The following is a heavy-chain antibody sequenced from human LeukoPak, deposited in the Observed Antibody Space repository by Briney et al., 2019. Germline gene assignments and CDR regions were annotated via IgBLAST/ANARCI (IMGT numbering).Heavy chain of an antibody. Sequence: SETLSLTCTVSGASLSRYYWSWIRQPPGKGLEWIGYIHYSGSSTYSPSLQSRVTISVDTSKNQFSLRLSSVTAADTAVYYCASGGGWELPYNFDYWGQGTLVTVSS. CDR2: IHYSGSS. CDR1: GASLSRYY. D-gene: IGHD1-26*01. J-gene: IGHJ4*02. CDR3: ASGGGWELPYNFDY. V-gene: IGHV4-59*08.